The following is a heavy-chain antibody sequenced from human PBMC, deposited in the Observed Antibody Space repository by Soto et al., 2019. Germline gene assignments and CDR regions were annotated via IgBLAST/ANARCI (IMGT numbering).Heavy chain of an antibody. J-gene: IGHJ4*02. D-gene: IGHD3-22*01. V-gene: IGHV3-33*06. CDR2: IWYDGTNK. CDR1: GFTFSTYG. CDR3: AKDRDSSALEY. Sequence: QVQLVESGGGVVQPGRSLRLSCAASGFTFSTYGMHWVRQAPGKGLEWVALIWYDGTNKYYAASVRGRFTISRDNSKNALYLQMNSLRAEDTAVYYYAKDRDSSALEYWGQGTLVPVSS.